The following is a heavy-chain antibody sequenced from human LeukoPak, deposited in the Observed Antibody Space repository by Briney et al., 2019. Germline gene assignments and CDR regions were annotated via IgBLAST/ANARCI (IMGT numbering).Heavy chain of an antibody. D-gene: IGHD3-3*01. CDR2: IYYSGST. CDR3: ARGRRYDFWSGDFAFDP. J-gene: IGHJ5*02. CDR1: GGSISSYY. V-gene: IGHV4-59*12. Sequence: SETLSLTCTVSGGSISSYYWSWIRQPPGKGLEWIGYIYYSGSTNYNPSLKSRVTISVDTSKNQISLKESSVTAADTAVYYCARGRRYDFWSGDFAFDPWGQGTLVTVSS.